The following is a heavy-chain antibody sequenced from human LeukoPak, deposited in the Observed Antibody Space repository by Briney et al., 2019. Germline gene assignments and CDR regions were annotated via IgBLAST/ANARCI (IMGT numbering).Heavy chain of an antibody. CDR3: ARDSDQGGIDY. CDR2: IYYSGTI. Sequence: SETLSLTCTVSGYSISSGYYWGWIRQPPGKGLEWIGTIYYSGTIYYNSSLKSRVTISVDRSKNQLSLKLSSLTAADTAVYFCARDSDQGGIDYWGQETLVTVSS. V-gene: IGHV4-38-2*02. J-gene: IGHJ4*02. D-gene: IGHD3-16*01. CDR1: GYSISSGYY.